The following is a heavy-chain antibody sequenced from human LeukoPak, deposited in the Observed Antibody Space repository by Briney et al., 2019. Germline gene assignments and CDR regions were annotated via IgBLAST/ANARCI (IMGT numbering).Heavy chain of an antibody. CDR2: IYLGDSDT. J-gene: IGHJ4*02. Sequence: GESLKISCKGSGYSFSTYWIAWVRQMPGKGLEWMGIIYLGDSDTRYSPSFQGQVTISADRSISTAYLQWSSLKASDTATYYCARSGGSGWDEGFDYWGQGTLVTVSS. V-gene: IGHV5-51*01. D-gene: IGHD6-19*01. CDR3: ARSGGSGWDEGFDY. CDR1: GYSFSTYW.